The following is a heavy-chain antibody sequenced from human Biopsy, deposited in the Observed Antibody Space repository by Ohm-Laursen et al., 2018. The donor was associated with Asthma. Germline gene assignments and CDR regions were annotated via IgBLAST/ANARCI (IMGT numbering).Heavy chain of an antibody. J-gene: IGHJ6*02. CDR3: ARVDTIFGVVIPIYYYYGMDV. Sequence: GSLRLSCSASGFTFSSYSMNWVRQAPGKGLEWVSSISSSSSYIYYADSVKGRFTISRDNAKNSLYLQMNSLRAEETAVYYCARVDTIFGVVIPIYYYYGMDVWGQGTTVTVSS. D-gene: IGHD3-3*01. CDR1: GFTFSSYS. V-gene: IGHV3-21*01. CDR2: ISSSSSYI.